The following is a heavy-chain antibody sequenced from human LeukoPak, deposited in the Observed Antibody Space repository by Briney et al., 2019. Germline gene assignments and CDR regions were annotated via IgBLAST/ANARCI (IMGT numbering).Heavy chain of an antibody. J-gene: IGHJ4*02. D-gene: IGHD6-19*01. CDR2: IYSAGTT. CDR1: GFTVSSNY. V-gene: IGHV3-66*02. Sequence: GGSLRLSCAASGFTVSSNYMSWVRQAPGKGLEWVSVIYSAGTTYYADSVKGRFTISRDNSKNTLYLQMHSLRAEDTAVCYCARGMVAGMGKPDYWGQGTLVTVSS. CDR3: ARGMVAGMGKPDY.